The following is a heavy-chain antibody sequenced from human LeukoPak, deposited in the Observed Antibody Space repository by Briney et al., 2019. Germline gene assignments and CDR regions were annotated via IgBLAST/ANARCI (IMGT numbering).Heavy chain of an antibody. CDR3: ARGRRWLHLRVGAFDI. Sequence: PGGSLRLSCAASGFTFSSYWRHWVRQAPGKGLVWVSRISSDGSSTTYADSVKGRFTISRDNAKNSLYLQMNSLRAEDTALYYCARGRRWLHLRVGAFDIWGQGTMVTVSS. J-gene: IGHJ3*02. CDR2: ISSDGSST. D-gene: IGHD5-24*01. V-gene: IGHV3-74*01. CDR1: GFTFSSYW.